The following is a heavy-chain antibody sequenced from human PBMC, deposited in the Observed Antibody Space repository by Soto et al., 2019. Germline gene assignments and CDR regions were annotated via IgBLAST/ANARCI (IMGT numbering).Heavy chain of an antibody. Sequence: ASVKVSCKASGYTFTRYDMHWVRQAPGQGLEWMGIINPSGGSTSYAQKFQGRVTMTRDTSTSTVYMELSSLRSEDTAVYYCARGGYCGGDCYPSTFDYWGQGTLVTVSS. CDR1: GYTFTRYD. V-gene: IGHV1-46*01. D-gene: IGHD2-21*02. CDR3: ARGGYCGGDCYPSTFDY. CDR2: INPSGGST. J-gene: IGHJ4*02.